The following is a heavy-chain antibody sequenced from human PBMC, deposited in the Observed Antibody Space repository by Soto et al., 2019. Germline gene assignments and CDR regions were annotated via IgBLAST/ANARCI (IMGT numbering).Heavy chain of an antibody. CDR1: GGTFSSYA. CDR3: ARVGAELEPGPRGWFDP. D-gene: IGHD1-1*01. CDR2: IIPIFGTA. Sequence: SVKVSCKASGGTFSSYAISWVRQAPGQGLEWMGGIIPIFGTANYAQKFQGRVTITADESTSTAYMELSSLRSEDTAVYYCARVGAELEPGPRGWFDPGGQEPWSPSPQ. J-gene: IGHJ5*02. V-gene: IGHV1-69*13.